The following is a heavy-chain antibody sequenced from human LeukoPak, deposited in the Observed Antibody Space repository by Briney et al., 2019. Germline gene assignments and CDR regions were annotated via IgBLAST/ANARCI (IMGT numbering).Heavy chain of an antibody. CDR2: ISAYSANI. D-gene: IGHD6-19*01. V-gene: IGHV1-18*01. Sequence: ASVKVSCKASGYTFSHYAFIWVRQAPGHGLEWMEYISAYSANIVYAHNFQDRVNLTTDRSTSTAYMELRSLSSYDTAVYYCARERWDGSGKNYFDYWGQGTQVTVSS. CDR1: GYTFSHYA. CDR3: ARERWDGSGKNYFDY. J-gene: IGHJ4*02.